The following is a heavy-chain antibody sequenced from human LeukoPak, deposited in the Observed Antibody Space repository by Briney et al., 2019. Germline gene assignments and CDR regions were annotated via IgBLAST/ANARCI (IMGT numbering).Heavy chain of an antibody. CDR3: ARVVDDSRSDYFDY. CDR1: GGTFSNYA. CDR2: IIPILGIA. J-gene: IGHJ4*02. D-gene: IGHD1-26*01. V-gene: IGHV1-69*04. Sequence: GASVKVSCKASGGTFSNYAISWVRQAPGQGLERMGRIIPILGIANYAQKFQGRVTITADKSTSTAYMELSSLRSEDTAVYYCARVVDDSRSDYFDYWGQGTLVTVSS.